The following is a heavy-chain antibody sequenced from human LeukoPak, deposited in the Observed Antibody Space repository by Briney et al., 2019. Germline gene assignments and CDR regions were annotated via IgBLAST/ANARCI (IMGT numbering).Heavy chain of an antibody. Sequence: GASVKVSCKASGYTFTSYDINWVRQATGQGLEWMGWMNPNSGNTGYVQKFQGRVTITRNTSISTAYMELSSLRSEDTAVYYCARVGYSYGLGYYMDVWGKGTTVTVSS. CDR1: GYTFTSYD. D-gene: IGHD5-18*01. CDR3: ARVGYSYGLGYYMDV. J-gene: IGHJ6*03. CDR2: MNPNSGNT. V-gene: IGHV1-8*03.